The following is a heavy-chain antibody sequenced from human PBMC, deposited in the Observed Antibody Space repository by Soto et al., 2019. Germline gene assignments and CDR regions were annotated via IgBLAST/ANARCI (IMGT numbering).Heavy chain of an antibody. D-gene: IGHD2-15*01. CDR2: IIPILGIA. J-gene: IGHJ1*01. CDR1: GGTFSSYT. V-gene: IGHV1-69*02. CDR3: ARFVVAATRAEYFQH. Sequence: GASVKVSCKASGGTFSSYTISWVRQAPGQGLEWMGRIIPILGIANYAQKFQGRVTITADKSTSTAYMELSSLRSEDTAVYYCARFVVAATRAEYFQHWGQGTLVTVSS.